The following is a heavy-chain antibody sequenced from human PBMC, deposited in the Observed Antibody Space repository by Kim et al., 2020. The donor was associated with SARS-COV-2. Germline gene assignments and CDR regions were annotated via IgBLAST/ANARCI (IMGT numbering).Heavy chain of an antibody. CDR2: IYHSGST. V-gene: IGHV4-4*02. CDR3: AREVRGLDIRYSSGWYQPNGWFDP. Sequence: SETLSLTCAVSGGSISSSNWWSWVRQPPGKGLEWIGEIYHSGSTNYNPSLKSRVTISVDKSKNQFSLKLSSVTAADTAVYYCAREVRGLDIRYSSGWYQPNGWFDPWGQGTLVTVSS. J-gene: IGHJ5*02. CDR1: GGSISSSNW. D-gene: IGHD6-19*01.